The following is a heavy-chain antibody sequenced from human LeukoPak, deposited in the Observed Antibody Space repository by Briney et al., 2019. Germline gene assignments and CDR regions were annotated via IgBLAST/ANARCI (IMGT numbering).Heavy chain of an antibody. CDR3: ATSRDFYDSSGYYPYYFDC. Sequence: GESLRLSCAASGFTFSSYTMRWVRQAPGKGLEWVSAISGTGSSTYYADSVKGRFTISRDNSNNTLYLQMNSLRAGDTAVYYCATSRDFYDSSGYYPYYFDCWGQGTLVTVSS. J-gene: IGHJ4*02. D-gene: IGHD3-22*01. CDR2: ISGTGSST. CDR1: GFTFSSYT. V-gene: IGHV3-23*01.